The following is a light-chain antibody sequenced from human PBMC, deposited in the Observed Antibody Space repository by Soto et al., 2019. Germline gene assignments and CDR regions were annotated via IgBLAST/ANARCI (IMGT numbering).Light chain of an antibody. CDR3: KPYNNWQTP. CDR1: QSVSSN. J-gene: IGKJ1*01. Sequence: EIVMTQSPATLSVAPGERDTLSGRASQSVSSNLAWYQQKPGQANRIIIYGEYTRATGITDRFSGSGSGTELTLTIRSLQSEDFAVYYCKPYNNWQTPLGTGTKVDLK. CDR2: GEY. V-gene: IGKV3-15*01.